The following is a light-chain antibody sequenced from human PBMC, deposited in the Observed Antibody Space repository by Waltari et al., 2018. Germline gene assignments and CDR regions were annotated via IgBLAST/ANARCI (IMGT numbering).Light chain of an antibody. J-gene: IGKJ1*01. Sequence: DVVMTQSPLSLPVTLGQPATISCRSSQSLVHSDGKTYLHWFHQRPGQSPRRLIYKVFNRESGVPDRFSGSGSGNDFTLEISRVEAEDVGTYYCMQATQWPLTFGQGTKVEIK. V-gene: IGKV2-30*02. CDR1: QSLVHSDGKTY. CDR2: KVF. CDR3: MQATQWPLT.